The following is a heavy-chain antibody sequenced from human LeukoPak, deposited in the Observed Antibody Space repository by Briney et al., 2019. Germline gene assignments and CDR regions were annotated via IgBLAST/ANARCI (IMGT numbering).Heavy chain of an antibody. V-gene: IGHV3-30*18. CDR3: AKDLPGLY. Sequence: GGSLRLSCAASGFTFSSYWMSWVRQAPGKGLEWVAVISYDGSNKYYADSVKGRFTISRDNSKNTLYLQMNSLRAEDTAVYYCAKDLPGLYWGQGTLVTVSS. J-gene: IGHJ4*02. CDR1: GFTFSSYW. CDR2: ISYDGSNK.